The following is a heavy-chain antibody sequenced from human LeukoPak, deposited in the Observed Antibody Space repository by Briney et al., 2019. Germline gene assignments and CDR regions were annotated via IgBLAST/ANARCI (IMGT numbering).Heavy chain of an antibody. Sequence: GASVKLSCKASGYTFTSFGISWVRQAPGHGLEWMGWISAYNGNTNYAQKLQGRDTMTTDTTTSTGYMELRSLRSDDTAVYYCARDGGELYFDYWSQGTLVTVSS. J-gene: IGHJ4*02. D-gene: IGHD1-26*01. CDR2: ISAYNGNT. V-gene: IGHV1-18*01. CDR3: ARDGGELYFDY. CDR1: GYTFTSFG.